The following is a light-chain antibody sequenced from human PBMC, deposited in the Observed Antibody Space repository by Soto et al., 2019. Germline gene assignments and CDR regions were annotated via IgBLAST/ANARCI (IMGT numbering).Light chain of an antibody. J-gene: IGKJ1*01. V-gene: IGKV3-11*01. CDR2: DAS. CDR1: QSVRSF. Sequence: DIVLTQSPATLSLSPGERATLSCMASQSVRSFLAWYQQKPGQTPRLLIYDASNRATGIPARFNGSGSGTDLTLTIISLEPEDFAVYYCQQRSSWPWTFGQGTKVDNK. CDR3: QQRSSWPWT.